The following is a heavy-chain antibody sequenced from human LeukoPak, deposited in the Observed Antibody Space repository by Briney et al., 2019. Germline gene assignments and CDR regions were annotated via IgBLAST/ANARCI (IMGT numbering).Heavy chain of an antibody. D-gene: IGHD1-26*01. Sequence: SETLSLTCTVSGGSIGIGGYYWSWIRQHPGKGLEWIGYIYYNGNTYYNPSLKSRLTISGDMSENQFSLKLSSVTAADTAVYYCARLGAMAFFDYWGQGTLVTVSS. CDR1: GGSIGIGGYY. J-gene: IGHJ4*02. V-gene: IGHV4-31*03. CDR2: IYYNGNT. CDR3: ARLGAMAFFDY.